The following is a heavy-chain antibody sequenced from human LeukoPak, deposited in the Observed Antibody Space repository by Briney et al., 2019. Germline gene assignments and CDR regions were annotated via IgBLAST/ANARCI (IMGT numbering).Heavy chain of an antibody. Sequence: SVTVSCKASRGAYSTYAVNWVRQAPGQGRAWMGGIIPIFGTANYAQKFQGRVTITADESTSTAYMELSSLRSEDTAVYYCASLGGGSTVTTYLNYWGQGTLVIVSS. D-gene: IGHD4-17*01. J-gene: IGHJ4*02. CDR2: IIPIFGTA. V-gene: IGHV1-69*13. CDR3: ASLGGGSTVTTYLNY. CDR1: RGAYSTYA.